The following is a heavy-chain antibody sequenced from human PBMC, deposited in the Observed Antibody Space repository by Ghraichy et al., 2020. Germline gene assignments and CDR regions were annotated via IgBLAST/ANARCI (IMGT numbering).Heavy chain of an antibody. V-gene: IGHV4-34*01. D-gene: IGHD6-6*01. Sequence: SETLSLTCAVYGGSFSGYYWSWIRQPPGKGLEWIGEINHSGSTNYNPSLKSRVTISVDTSKNQFSLKLSSVTAADTAVYYCARGRVGTIAARSSYYYYGMDVWGQGTTVTVSS. CDR2: INHSGST. CDR1: GGSFSGYY. CDR3: ARGRVGTIAARSSYYYYGMDV. J-gene: IGHJ6*02.